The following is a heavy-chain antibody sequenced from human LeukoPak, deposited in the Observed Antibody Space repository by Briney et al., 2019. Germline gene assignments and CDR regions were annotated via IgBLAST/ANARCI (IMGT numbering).Heavy chain of an antibody. CDR1: GYSISSGYY. V-gene: IGHV4-38-2*02. CDR3: ARDRYCGGGTCYNNWFDP. D-gene: IGHD2-15*01. J-gene: IGHJ5*02. CDR2: IYHSGST. Sequence: SETLSLTCTVSGYSISSGYYWGWIRQPPGKGLEWIGSIYHSGSTYYNPSLKSRVTISVDKSKNQFSLNLSSVTAADTAVYYCARDRYCGGGTCYNNWFDPWGQGTLVTVSS.